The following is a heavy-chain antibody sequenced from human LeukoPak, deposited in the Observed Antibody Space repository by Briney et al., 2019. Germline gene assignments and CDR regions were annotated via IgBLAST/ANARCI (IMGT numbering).Heavy chain of an antibody. V-gene: IGHV1-2*06. CDR3: ARDPGTQVVPAAKTCGMDV. CDR2: INPNSGGT. Sequence: GASVKVSCKASGYTFTGHYMHWVRQAPGQGLEWVGRINPNSGGTNYAQKLQGRVTMTTDTSTSTAYMELRSLRSDDTAVYYCARDPGTQVVPAAKTCGMDVWGQGTTVTVSS. D-gene: IGHD2-2*01. J-gene: IGHJ6*02. CDR1: GYTFTGHY.